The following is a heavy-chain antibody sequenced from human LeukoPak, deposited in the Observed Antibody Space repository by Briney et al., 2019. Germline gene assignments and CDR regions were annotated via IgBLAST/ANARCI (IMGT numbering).Heavy chain of an antibody. CDR1: GFIFSNYA. CDR3: ATTKQARRYFDY. D-gene: IGHD1-1*01. Sequence: SGGSLRLSCAASGFIFSNYALMWVRQAPGKGLEWVSAINPSGGNTYYADSVRGRFTISRDNSKNTLYLQMNTLRAEDTAVYYCATTKQARRYFDYWGQGTLVTVSS. CDR2: INPSGGNT. J-gene: IGHJ4*02. V-gene: IGHV3-23*01.